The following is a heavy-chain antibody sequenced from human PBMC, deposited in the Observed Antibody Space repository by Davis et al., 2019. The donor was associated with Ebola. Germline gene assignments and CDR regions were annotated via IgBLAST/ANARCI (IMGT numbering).Heavy chain of an antibody. CDR3: TTTTVTIDY. Sequence: GGSLRLSCAASGFTFSGSAMHWVRQASGKGLEWVGRIRSKANSYATAYAASVKGRFTISRGDSKNTAYLQMNSLKTEDTAVYYCTTTTVTIDYWGQGTLVTVSS. D-gene: IGHD4-17*01. J-gene: IGHJ4*02. CDR1: GFTFSGSA. CDR2: IRSKANSYAT. V-gene: IGHV3-73*01.